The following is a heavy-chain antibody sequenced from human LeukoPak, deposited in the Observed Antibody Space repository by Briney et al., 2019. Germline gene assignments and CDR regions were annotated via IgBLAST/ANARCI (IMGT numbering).Heavy chain of an antibody. D-gene: IGHD3-22*01. CDR2: IKSKTDGETT. CDR3: AKDRVRITMIQDAFDI. V-gene: IGHV3-15*01. Sequence: PGGSLRLSCAASGFTFSNAWMSWARQAPGKGLEWVGRIKSKTDGETTDYAAPVKGRFTISRDDSKNTLYLQMNSLRAEDTAVYYCAKDRVRITMIQDAFDIWGQGTMVTVSS. CDR1: GFTFSNAW. J-gene: IGHJ3*02.